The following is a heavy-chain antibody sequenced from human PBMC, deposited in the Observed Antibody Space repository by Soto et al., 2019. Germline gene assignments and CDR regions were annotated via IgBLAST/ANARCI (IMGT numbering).Heavy chain of an antibody. Sequence: SETLCLTCTVSGGFISSDYWSWIRQPPGKGLEWIGYIYYSVSTNYNPPLKIRVTISVDTSKNQFSLKLSSVTAADTAVYYCARQQWLVLNAFDIWGQGTMVSVSS. CDR1: GGFISSDY. D-gene: IGHD6-19*01. CDR2: IYYSVST. V-gene: IGHV4-59*01. J-gene: IGHJ3*02. CDR3: ARQQWLVLNAFDI.